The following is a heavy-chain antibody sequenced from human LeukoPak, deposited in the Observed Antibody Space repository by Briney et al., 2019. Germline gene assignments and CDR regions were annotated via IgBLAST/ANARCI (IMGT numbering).Heavy chain of an antibody. CDR1: GFTFDDYA. Sequence: PGGSLRLSCAASGFTFDDYAMHWVRQAPGKGLEWVSGISWNSGSIGYADSVKGQFTISRDNAKNSLYLQMNSLRAEDTALYYCAKAARRGYFDYWGQGTLVTVSS. V-gene: IGHV3-9*01. J-gene: IGHJ4*02. D-gene: IGHD6-6*01. CDR2: ISWNSGSI. CDR3: AKAARRGYFDY.